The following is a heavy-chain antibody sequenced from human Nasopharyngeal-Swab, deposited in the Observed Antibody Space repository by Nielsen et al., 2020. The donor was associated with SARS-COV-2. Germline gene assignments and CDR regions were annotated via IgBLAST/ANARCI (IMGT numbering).Heavy chain of an antibody. D-gene: IGHD5-18*01. J-gene: IGHJ5*02. CDR2: INAGNGNT. CDR1: GYIPTCYA. CDR3: ARVGYKEWFDP. Sequence: ASVQVSCKASGYIPTCYAMHWVRQAPGQRLEWMGWINAGNGNTKYSQKFQGKVTITRDTTASTAYMELSSLRSEDTAVYYCARVGYKEWFDPWGQGTLVTVSS. V-gene: IGHV1-3*01.